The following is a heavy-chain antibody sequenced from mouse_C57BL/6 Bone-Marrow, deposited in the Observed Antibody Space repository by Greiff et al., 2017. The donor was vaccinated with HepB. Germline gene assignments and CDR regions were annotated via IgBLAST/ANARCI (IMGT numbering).Heavy chain of an antibody. CDR1: GYTFTTYP. V-gene: IGHV1-47*01. J-gene: IGHJ1*03. CDR2: FHPYNDDT. D-gene: IGHD1-1*01. CDR3: ARGGSTPYWYFDV. Sequence: LVESGAELVKPGASVKMSCKASGYTFTTYPIEWMKQNHGKSLEWIGNFHPYNDDTKYNEKFKGKATLTVEKSSSTVYLELSRLTSDDSAVYYCARGGSTPYWYFDVWGTGTTVTVSS.